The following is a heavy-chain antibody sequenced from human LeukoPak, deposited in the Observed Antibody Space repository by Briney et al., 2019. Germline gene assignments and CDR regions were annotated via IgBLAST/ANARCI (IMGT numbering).Heavy chain of an antibody. CDR3: ARLMYYDILTGPMGAHFDY. J-gene: IGHJ4*02. V-gene: IGHV4-39*01. CDR1: GGSISSTNYY. D-gene: IGHD3-9*01. CDR2: IYYSGST. Sequence: SETLSLTCTVSGGSISSTNYYWGWIRQPPGKGLEWIGSIYYSGSTYYNPSLKSRVTISVDTSKNQFSLKLSSVTAADTAVYYCARLMYYDILTGPMGAHFDYWGQGTLVTVSS.